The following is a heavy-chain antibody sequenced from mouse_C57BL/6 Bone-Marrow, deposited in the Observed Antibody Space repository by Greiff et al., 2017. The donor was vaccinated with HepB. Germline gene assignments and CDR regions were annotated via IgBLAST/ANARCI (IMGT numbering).Heavy chain of an antibody. CDR3: ARSRTTVVDY. V-gene: IGHV1-64*01. CDR2: IHPNSGST. CDR1: GYTFTSYW. J-gene: IGHJ2*01. D-gene: IGHD1-1*01. Sequence: VQLQQSGAELVKPGASVKLSCKASGYTFTSYWMHWVKQRPGQGLEWIGMIHPNSGSTNYNEKFKSKATLTVDKSSSTAYMQLSSLTSEDSAVYYCARSRTTVVDYWGQGTTLTVSS.